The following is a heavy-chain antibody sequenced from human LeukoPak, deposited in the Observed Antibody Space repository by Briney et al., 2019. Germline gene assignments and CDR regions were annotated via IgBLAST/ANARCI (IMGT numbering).Heavy chain of an antibody. CDR2: IYHSGST. V-gene: IGHV4-59*12. CDR1: GGSISSYY. J-gene: IGHJ5*02. D-gene: IGHD3-22*01. CDR3: ARVTYYYDSSGYYSGGWFDP. Sequence: SETLSLTCTVSGGSISSYYWSWIRQPPGKGLEWIGYIYHSGSTYYNPSLRSRVTISVDRSKNQFSLKLSSVTAADTAVYYCARVTYYYDSSGYYSGGWFDPWGQGTLVTVSS.